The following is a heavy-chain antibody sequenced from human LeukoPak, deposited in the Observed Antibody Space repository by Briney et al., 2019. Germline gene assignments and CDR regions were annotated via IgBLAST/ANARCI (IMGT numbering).Heavy chain of an antibody. CDR1: GGTFSSYA. CDR3: AYYYDSSGYWIPGYYGMDV. V-gene: IGHV1-69*13. J-gene: IGHJ6*02. CDR2: IIPIFGTA. Sequence: ASVKVSCKASGGTFSSYAISWVRQAPGQGLEWMGGIIPIFGTANYAQKFQGRVTITADESTSTACMELSSLRSEDTAVYYCAYYYDSSGYWIPGYYGMDVWGQGTTVTVSS. D-gene: IGHD3-22*01.